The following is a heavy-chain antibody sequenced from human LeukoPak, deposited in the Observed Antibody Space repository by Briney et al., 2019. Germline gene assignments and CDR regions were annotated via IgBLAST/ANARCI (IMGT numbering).Heavy chain of an antibody. CDR3: ARVSLINQYAFDI. CDR1: GSTVSSNY. CDR2: IYSGGST. V-gene: IGHV3-66*01. Sequence: GGSLRLSCAASGSTVSSNYMSWVRQAPGKGLEWVSVIYSGGSTYYADSVKGRFTISRDNSKNTLYLQMNSLRAEDTAVYYCARVSLINQYAFDIWGQGTMVTVSS. J-gene: IGHJ3*02. D-gene: IGHD3-10*01.